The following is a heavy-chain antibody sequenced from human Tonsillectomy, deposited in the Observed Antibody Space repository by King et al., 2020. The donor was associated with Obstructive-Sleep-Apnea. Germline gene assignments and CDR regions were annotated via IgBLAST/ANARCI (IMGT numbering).Heavy chain of an antibody. J-gene: IGHJ4*02. D-gene: IGHD6-13*01. V-gene: IGHV3-11*01. CDR2: ISSSGSTI. CDR3: ARDPRYSSSWSYFDY. Sequence: QLVQSGGGLVKPGGSLRLSCAASGFTFSDYYMSWIRQAPGKGLEWVSYISSSGSTIYYADSVKGRFTISRENAKNSLYLQMNSLRAEDTAVYYCARDPRYSSSWSYFDYWGQGTLVTVSS. CDR1: GFTFSDYY.